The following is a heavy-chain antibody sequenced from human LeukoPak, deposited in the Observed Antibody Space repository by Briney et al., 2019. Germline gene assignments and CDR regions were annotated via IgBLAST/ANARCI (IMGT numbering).Heavy chain of an antibody. CDR3: ARGRGGDNSNWFDP. D-gene: IGHD4-23*01. CDR2: IGASDGST. V-gene: IGHV3-23*01. CDR1: GFTFDNYA. Sequence: GGSLRLSCAASGFTFDNYAMNWVRQAPGRGLEWVSAIGASDGSTYYADSVKGRFTISRDNANNSLYLQMTGLRAEDTAVYYCARGRGGDNSNWFDPWGPGTLVTVSS. J-gene: IGHJ5*02.